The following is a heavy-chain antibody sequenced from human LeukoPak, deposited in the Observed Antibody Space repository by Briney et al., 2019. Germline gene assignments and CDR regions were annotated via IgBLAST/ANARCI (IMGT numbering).Heavy chain of an antibody. J-gene: IGHJ3*02. V-gene: IGHV3-33*01. CDR2: IRYDGNNK. D-gene: IGHD6-13*01. CDR3: ARDGLASIGLDM. CDR1: GFTLSGYG. Sequence: GGSLRLSCAASGFTLSGYGMHWVRQAPGKGLEWVAVIRYDGNNKYYVDSVKGRFTISRDTSKNTLYLQMNSLRGEDTAIYYCARDGLASIGLDMWGQGTVVTVSS.